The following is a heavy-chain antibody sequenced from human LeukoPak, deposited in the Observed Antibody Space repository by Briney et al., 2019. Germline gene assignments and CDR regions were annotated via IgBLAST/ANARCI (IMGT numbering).Heavy chain of an antibody. CDR1: GFTFSSYS. CDR3: ARLSSSGGGFDY. D-gene: IGHD6-19*01. Sequence: GGSLRLSCAASGFTFSSYSMNWVRQAPGKGLEWVSSISSSSYIYYADSVKGRFTISRDNAKNSLYLQMNSLRAEDTAVYYCARLSSSGGGFDYWGQGTLVTVSS. CDR2: ISSSSYI. V-gene: IGHV3-21*01. J-gene: IGHJ4*02.